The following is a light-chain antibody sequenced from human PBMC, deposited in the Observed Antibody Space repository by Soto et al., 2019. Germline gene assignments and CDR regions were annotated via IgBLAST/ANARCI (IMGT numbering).Light chain of an antibody. J-gene: IGKJ2*01. V-gene: IGKV3-15*01. CDR1: QSVTTN. Sequence: ETVLTQSPATLSVSPGERATFSCKASQSVTTNLAWYQQKPGQVPRLLISGAFTRATGIPARFNGSGSGTEFTLSISSLQSEDFAIYHCQQYHSWPHTFGQGTKLEIK. CDR2: GAF. CDR3: QQYHSWPHT.